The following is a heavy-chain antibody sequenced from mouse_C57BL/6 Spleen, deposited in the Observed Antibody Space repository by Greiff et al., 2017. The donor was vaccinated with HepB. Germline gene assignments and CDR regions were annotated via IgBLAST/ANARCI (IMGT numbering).Heavy chain of an antibody. V-gene: IGHV1-5*01. CDR1: GYTFTSYW. CDR3: TRRGDGYDAWFAY. D-gene: IGHD2-2*01. J-gene: IGHJ3*01. Sequence: EIQLQQSGTVLARPGASVKMSCKTSGYTFTSYWMHWVKQRPGQGLEWIGAIYPGNSDTSYNQKFKGKAKLTAVTSASTAYMELSSLTNEESAVYDCTRRGDGYDAWFAYWGQGTLVTVSA. CDR2: IYPGNSDT.